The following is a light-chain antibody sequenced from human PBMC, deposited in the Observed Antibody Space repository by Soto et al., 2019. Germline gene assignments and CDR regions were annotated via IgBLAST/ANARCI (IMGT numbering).Light chain of an antibody. CDR1: KIERKN. J-gene: IGLJ2*01. CDR3: QVWDSSTVV. V-gene: IGLV3-9*01. Sequence: SYVLTQPLSVSVALGQTARVTCGGNKIERKNVHWYQQRPGQAPVLVIYSDSNRPSGIPERFSGSNSGNTATLTISRAQAGDEADYYCQVWDSSTVVFGGGTKLTVL. CDR2: SDS.